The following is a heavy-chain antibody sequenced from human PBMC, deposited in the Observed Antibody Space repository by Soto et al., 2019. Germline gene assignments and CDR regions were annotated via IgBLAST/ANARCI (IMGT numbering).Heavy chain of an antibody. V-gene: IGHV4-34*01. CDR2: INHSGST. Sequence: PSETMSLTCAVYGGSFSGYYWSWISQPPGKGLEWIGEINHSGSTNYNPSLKSRVTISVDTSKNQFSLKLSSVTAADTAVYYCARGGSGSYYPLYYYYYYGMDVWGQGTTVTVSS. J-gene: IGHJ6*02. D-gene: IGHD3-10*01. CDR3: ARGGSGSYYPLYYYYYYGMDV. CDR1: GGSFSGYY.